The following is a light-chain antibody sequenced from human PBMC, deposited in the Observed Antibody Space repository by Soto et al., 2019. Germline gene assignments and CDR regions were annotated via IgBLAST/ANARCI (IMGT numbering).Light chain of an antibody. CDR2: DNN. Sequence: QSVLTQPPSVSAAPGQKVTISCSGSSSNIANNYVSWYQHLPGTAPKLLIYDNNKRPSGIPDRFSGSKSGTSATLGITGLQTGDEADYYCETWDDSLSAGVFGGGTKVTVL. V-gene: IGLV1-51*01. J-gene: IGLJ2*01. CDR1: SSNIANNY. CDR3: ETWDDSLSAGV.